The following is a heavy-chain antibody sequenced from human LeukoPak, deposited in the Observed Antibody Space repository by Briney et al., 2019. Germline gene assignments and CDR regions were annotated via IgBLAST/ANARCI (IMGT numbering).Heavy chain of an antibody. D-gene: IGHD3-22*01. CDR2: ISYDGSNK. J-gene: IGHJ6*02. CDR1: GFTFSIYG. Sequence: GASLRLSCAASGFTFSIYGMHSVRQAPGPGLEGVAVISYDGSNKNYAGYVKGRFTISRDNSKNTLYLQMNSLRAEDTAVYYCANDPLLSYYYDSSGYLMVDVWGQGTTVTVSS. V-gene: IGHV3-30*18. CDR3: ANDPLLSYYYDSSGYLMVDV.